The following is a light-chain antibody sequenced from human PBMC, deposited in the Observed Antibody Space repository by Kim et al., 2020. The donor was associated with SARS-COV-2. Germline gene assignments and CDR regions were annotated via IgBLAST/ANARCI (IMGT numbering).Light chain of an antibody. J-gene: IGKJ4*01. Sequence: IRKYLNWYQQKPGKAPRLLIHYASNLQTGVPPRFNGSGSGTDFTFTINILQPEDIATHYCQQFDDLPLTFGGGTKVEI. CDR3: QQFDDLPLT. CDR1: IRKY. V-gene: IGKV1-33*01. CDR2: YAS.